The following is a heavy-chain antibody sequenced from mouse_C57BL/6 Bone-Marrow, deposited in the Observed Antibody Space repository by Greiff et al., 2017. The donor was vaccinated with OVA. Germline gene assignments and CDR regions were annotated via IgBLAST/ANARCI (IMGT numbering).Heavy chain of an antibody. CDR1: GYTFTSYD. V-gene: IGHV1-85*01. CDR3: ARSLTTVVANRYFDV. Sequence: QVHVKQSGPELVKPGASVKLSCKASGYTFTSYDINWVKQRPGQGLEWIGWIYPRDGSTKYNEKFKGKATLTVDTSSSTAYMELHSLTSEDSAVYVCARSLTTVVANRYFDVWGTGTTVTVSS. D-gene: IGHD1-1*01. CDR2: IYPRDGST. J-gene: IGHJ1*03.